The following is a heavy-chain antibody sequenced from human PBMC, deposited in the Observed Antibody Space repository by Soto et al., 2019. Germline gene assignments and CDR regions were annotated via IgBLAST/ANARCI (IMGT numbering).Heavy chain of an antibody. V-gene: IGHV3-48*01. D-gene: IGHD6-19*01. CDR3: ARGGAGGIAVAGLFDY. CDR1: GFTFSSYS. J-gene: IGHJ4*02. Sequence: EVQLVESGGGLVQPGGSLRLSCAASGFTFSSYSMNWVRQAPGKGLEWVSYISSSSSAIYYADSVKGRFTISRDNAKNSLSLQRNSLRAEDTAVYYWARGGAGGIAVAGLFDYWGQGTLVTVSS. CDR2: ISSSSSAI.